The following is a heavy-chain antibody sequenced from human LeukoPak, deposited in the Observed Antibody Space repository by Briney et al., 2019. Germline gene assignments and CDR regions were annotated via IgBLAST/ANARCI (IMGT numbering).Heavy chain of an antibody. V-gene: IGHV3-33*01. Sequence: GGSLRLSCAASGFTFSSYGMHWVRQAPGKGLEWVAVIWYDGSNKYYADSVKGRFTISRDNSKDTLYLQMNSLRAEDTAVYYCAGNRPGYSSGGFDYWGQGTLVTVSS. D-gene: IGHD6-19*01. CDR1: GFTFSSYG. CDR3: AGNRPGYSSGGFDY. J-gene: IGHJ4*02. CDR2: IWYDGSNK.